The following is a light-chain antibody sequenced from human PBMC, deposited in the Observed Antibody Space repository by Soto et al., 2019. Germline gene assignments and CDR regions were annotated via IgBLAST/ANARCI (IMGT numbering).Light chain of an antibody. CDR3: ASHAGSNNFKV. CDR1: NSDIGSYKY. J-gene: IGLJ1*01. CDR2: EVS. Sequence: QSALTQPPSASGSPGQSVTISCTGTNSDIGSYKYVSWYQQHPGKAPRLMIYEVSKRPSGVPDRFSGSKSGNTASLTVSGLQAEDEAYYYCASHAGSNNFKVFGTGTKLTVL. V-gene: IGLV2-8*01.